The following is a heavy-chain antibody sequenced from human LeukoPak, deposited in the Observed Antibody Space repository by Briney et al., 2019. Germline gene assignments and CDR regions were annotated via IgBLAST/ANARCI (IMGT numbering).Heavy chain of an antibody. D-gene: IGHD2-15*01. CDR3: ASTCGSCFYYYMDV. V-gene: IGHV1-69*06. CDR1: GYTFTSYG. J-gene: IGHJ6*03. CDR2: IIPLFGTA. Sequence: SVKVSCKASGYTFTSYGISWVRQAPGQGLEWMGGIIPLFGTANYAQKFQGRVTITADKSTSTASMELSSLRSEDTAVYYCASTCGSCFYYYMDVWGKGTTVTVSS.